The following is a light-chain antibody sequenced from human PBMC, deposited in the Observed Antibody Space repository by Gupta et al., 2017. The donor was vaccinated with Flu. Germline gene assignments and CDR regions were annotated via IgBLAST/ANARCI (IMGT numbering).Light chain of an antibody. J-gene: IGKJ1*01. CDR1: QSFSRTF. Sequence: EIVCTRSPGTLCLSPGERATLSCRASQSFSRTFLAWYQQKAGQAPRLLISGTSSRATGIPDRFSGSGSGTDFTLTISRLEPEDFAVYYCQQYGGSPLTFGQGTTVEVK. CDR2: GTS. V-gene: IGKV3-20*01. CDR3: QQYGGSPLT.